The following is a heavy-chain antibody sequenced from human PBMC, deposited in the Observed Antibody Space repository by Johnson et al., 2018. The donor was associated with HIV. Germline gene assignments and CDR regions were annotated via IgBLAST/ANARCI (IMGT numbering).Heavy chain of an antibody. CDR3: AKRNYQWLEHGAFDI. J-gene: IGHJ3*02. D-gene: IGHD5-12*01. Sequence: VQLVESGGGVVQPGRSLRLSCAASGFTFSRYPMHWIRQAPGEGLEWVALISDDGSSRYYTDSVKGRFTISRDNSKNTLYLQMNSLRAEDTALYYCAKRNYQWLEHGAFDIWGQGTMVTVSS. CDR2: ISDDGSSR. CDR1: GFTFSRYP. V-gene: IGHV3-30-3*02.